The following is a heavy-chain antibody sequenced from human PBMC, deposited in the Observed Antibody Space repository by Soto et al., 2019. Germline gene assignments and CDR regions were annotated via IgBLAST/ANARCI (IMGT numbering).Heavy chain of an antibody. Sequence: QLQLHESGSGLVKPSQTLSLTCTVSGASISYGSYARSWVRQAPGKGMEWIGYINHLETTFYNPSFESRLTLSIDRAKNQFSLNLNSMSAADRAVYFCARGGGSDSFDYWGQGILVTVSS. CDR2: INHLETT. D-gene: IGHD1-26*01. J-gene: IGHJ4*02. V-gene: IGHV4-30-2*01. CDR1: GASISYGSYA. CDR3: ARGGGSDSFDY.